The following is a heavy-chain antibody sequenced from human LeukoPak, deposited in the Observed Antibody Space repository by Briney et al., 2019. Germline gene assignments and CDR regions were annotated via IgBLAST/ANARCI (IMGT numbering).Heavy chain of an antibody. J-gene: IGHJ4*02. CDR2: ISGSGGST. V-gene: IGHV3-23*01. CDR1: GFTFSSYG. Sequence: GGTLRLSCAASGFTFSSYGMSWVRQAPGKGLEWVSAISGSGGSTYYADSVKGRFTISRDNSKNTLYLQMNSLRAEDTAVYYCARDGIPYCSGGSCYLHYWGQGTLVTVSS. D-gene: IGHD2-15*01. CDR3: ARDGIPYCSGGSCYLHY.